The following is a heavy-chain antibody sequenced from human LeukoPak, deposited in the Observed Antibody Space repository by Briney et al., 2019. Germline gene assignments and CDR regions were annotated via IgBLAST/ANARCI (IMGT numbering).Heavy chain of an antibody. J-gene: IGHJ4*02. CDR3: AGGSNGYYYPFGY. D-gene: IGHD3-22*01. CDR2: IHSTGST. Sequence: SETLSLTCTVSGGSISSNYWSWIRQPAGKGLEWIGRIHSTGSTNYNPSLKSRVSISLDESKNQFSVKLTSVTAADTAVYYCAGGSNGYYYPFGYWGQGALVTASS. V-gene: IGHV4-4*07. CDR1: GGSISSNY.